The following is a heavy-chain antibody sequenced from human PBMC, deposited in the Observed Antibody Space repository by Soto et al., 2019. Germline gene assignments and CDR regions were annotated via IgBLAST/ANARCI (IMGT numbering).Heavy chain of an antibody. D-gene: IGHD3-3*01. J-gene: IGHJ6*02. CDR3: ARGGGALITIFWSGYYTAPYYYGMDV. Sequence: ASVNVSCKPSGYTFTSYYINWVRQATGQGLECMGWMNPNSGNTGYAQKFQGRVTMTRNTSISTAYMELSSLRSEDTAVYYCARGGGALITIFWSGYYTAPYYYGMDVWGQGTTVTVSS. CDR1: GYTFTSYY. CDR2: MNPNSGNT. V-gene: IGHV1-8*01.